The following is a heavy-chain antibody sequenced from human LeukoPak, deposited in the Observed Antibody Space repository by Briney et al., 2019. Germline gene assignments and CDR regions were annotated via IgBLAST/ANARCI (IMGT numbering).Heavy chain of an antibody. Sequence: SETLSLTCTVSGYSISSGYYWGWIRQPPGKGLEWIGNIYPTGSTYYNPSLKSRVTISVDTSKNQFSLKLASVTAADTAIYYCAKGAGGFSYYNWFDPWGQGTLVTVSS. CDR3: AKGAGGFSYYNWFDP. J-gene: IGHJ5*02. CDR1: GYSISSGYY. CDR2: IYPTGST. V-gene: IGHV4-38-2*02. D-gene: IGHD5-18*01.